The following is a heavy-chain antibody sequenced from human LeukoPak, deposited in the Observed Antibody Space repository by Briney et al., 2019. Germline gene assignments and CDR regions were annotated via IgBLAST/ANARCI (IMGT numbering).Heavy chain of an antibody. CDR1: GFTFSSYG. CDR2: ISYDGSNK. D-gene: IGHD1-26*01. J-gene: IGHJ4*02. CDR3: AKVGATGN. V-gene: IGHV3-30*18. Sequence: GGSLRLSCAASGFTFSSYGMHWVRQAPGKGLEWVAVISYDGSNKYYADSVKGRFTISRDNSKNTLYLQMNSLRAEDTAVYYCAKVGATGNWGQGTLVTVSS.